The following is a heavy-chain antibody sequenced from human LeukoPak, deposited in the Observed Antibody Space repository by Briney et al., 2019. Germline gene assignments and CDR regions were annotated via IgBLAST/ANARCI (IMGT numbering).Heavy chain of an antibody. CDR3: AKDRVGNSYLFDS. J-gene: IGHJ4*02. CDR2: ITSSGTTT. V-gene: IGHV3-23*01. Sequence: GGSLRLSCVASGFTFSSYAMSWVRQAPGKGLEWVSGITSSGTTTFYADSVKGRFTISRDNSKNALYLQMNSLRAEDTAVYYCAKDRVGNSYLFDSWGQGTLVTVSS. D-gene: IGHD6-6*01. CDR1: GFTFSSYA.